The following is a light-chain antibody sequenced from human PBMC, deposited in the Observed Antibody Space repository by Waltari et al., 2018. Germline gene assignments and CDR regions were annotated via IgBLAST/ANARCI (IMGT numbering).Light chain of an antibody. CDR2: VNT. J-gene: IGLJ3*02. CDR1: SSNLGAGYD. Sequence: QSVLTQPPSVSGAPGQRVTISCTGSSSNLGAGYDVHWYQHLPGTAPKLLIYVNTNRPPGVPDRVSASKSGTAASLAITGLQAEDEADYYCQSYDSSLTAWVFGGGTKLTVL. V-gene: IGLV1-40*01. CDR3: QSYDSSLTAWV.